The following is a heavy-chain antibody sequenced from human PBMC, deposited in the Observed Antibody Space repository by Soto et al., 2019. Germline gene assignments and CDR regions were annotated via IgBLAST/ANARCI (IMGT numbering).Heavy chain of an antibody. V-gene: IGHV1-69*01. D-gene: IGHD5-18*01. CDR1: GGSFTYT. CDR2: IIPIFGTT. J-gene: IGHJ6*02. CDR3: ARLHSHGTYGMDV. Sequence: QMHLVQSGAEVKKPGSSVKVSCKASGGSFTYTLSWVRQAPGQGLEWMGGIIPIFGTTNYAQKFQGRVTSTADESTKTAYMELSTLRSEDTAVYYGARLHSHGTYGMDVWGQGTTVTVSS.